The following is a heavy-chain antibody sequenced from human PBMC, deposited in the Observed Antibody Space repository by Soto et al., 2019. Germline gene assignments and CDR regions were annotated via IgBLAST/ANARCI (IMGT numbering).Heavy chain of an antibody. CDR1: GGSISSYY. J-gene: IGHJ5*01. CDR3: ARLGGFYQXLDS. D-gene: IGHD3-22*01. Sequence: PSETLSLTCTVSGGSISSYYWSWIRQPPGKGLEWIGYIYYTGTTTYNPSIKSRVTISVDSSKNQFSLNLTSASAADTAVYYCARLGGFYQXLDSWGQGTLVTVSS. V-gene: IGHV4-59*08. CDR2: IYYTGTT.